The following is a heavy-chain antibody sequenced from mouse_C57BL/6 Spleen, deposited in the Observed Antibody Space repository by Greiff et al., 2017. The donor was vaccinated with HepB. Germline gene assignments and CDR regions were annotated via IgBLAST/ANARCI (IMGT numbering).Heavy chain of an antibody. CDR2: ISSGSSTI. V-gene: IGHV5-17*01. D-gene: IGHD1-1*01. CDR1: GFTFSDYG. Sequence: EVKLVESGGGLVKPGGSLKLSCAASGFTFSDYGMHWVRQAPEKGLEWVAYISSGSSTIYYADTLKGRFTISRDNAKNTLFLQMTSLRSEDTAMYYCARPLIHYYAMDYWGQGTSVTVSS. CDR3: ARPLIHYYAMDY. J-gene: IGHJ4*01.